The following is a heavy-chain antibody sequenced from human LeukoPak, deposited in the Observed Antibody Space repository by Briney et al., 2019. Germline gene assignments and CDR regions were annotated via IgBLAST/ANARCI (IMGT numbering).Heavy chain of an antibody. CDR1: GFTFSSYS. Sequence: GGSLRLSCAASGFTFSSYSMNWVRQAPGKGLEWVSSISSSSSYIYYADSVKGRFTISRDNAKNSLYLQMNSLRAEDTAVYYCARDREYQLPPYYYYGMDVWGQGTTVTVSS. J-gene: IGHJ6*02. V-gene: IGHV3-21*01. CDR3: ARDREYQLPPYYYYGMDV. D-gene: IGHD2-2*01. CDR2: ISSSSSYI.